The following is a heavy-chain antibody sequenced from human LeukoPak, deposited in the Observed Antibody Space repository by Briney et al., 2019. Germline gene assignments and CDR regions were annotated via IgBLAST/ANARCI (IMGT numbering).Heavy chain of an antibody. CDR1: GFTISSFW. V-gene: IGHV3-7*04. CDR2: IKDDGSEK. J-gene: IGHJ4*02. D-gene: IGHD3-16*02. Sequence: GGSLRLSCAASGFTISSFWMTWVRQAPGKGLEWVANIKDDGSEKYYVDPVKGRFTISRDNSKNSLYLHMNSLRAEDTAVYFCARDSGSRLGELSSDWGQGTLVTVSS. CDR3: ARDSGSRLGELSSD.